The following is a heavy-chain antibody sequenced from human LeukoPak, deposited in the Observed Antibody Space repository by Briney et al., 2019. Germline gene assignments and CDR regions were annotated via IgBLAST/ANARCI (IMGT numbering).Heavy chain of an antibody. CDR3: ASHAVAGTFDY. CDR2: IYYSGST. D-gene: IGHD6-19*01. V-gene: IGHV4-61*05. J-gene: IGHJ4*02. Sequence: SETLSLTCTVSGGSISISTYYWGWVRQPPGKGLEWIGYIYYSGSTNYNPSLKSRVTISVDTSKNQFSLKLSSVTAADTAVYYCASHAVAGTFDYWGQGTLVTVSS. CDR1: GGSISISTYY.